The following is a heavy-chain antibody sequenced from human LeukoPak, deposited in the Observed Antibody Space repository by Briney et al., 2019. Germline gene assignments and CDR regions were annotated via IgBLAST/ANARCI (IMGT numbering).Heavy chain of an antibody. CDR3: ARWRGCSGGSCNAFDI. CDR1: SGSISSYY. CDR2: IYYSGST. V-gene: IGHV4-59*01. Sequence: PSETLSLTCIVSSGSISSYYWSWIRQPPGKGLEWIGYIYYSGSTNYNPSLKSRVTISVDTSKNQFSLKLSSVTAADTAVYYCARWRGCSGGSCNAFDIWGPGTMVTVSS. D-gene: IGHD2-15*01. J-gene: IGHJ3*02.